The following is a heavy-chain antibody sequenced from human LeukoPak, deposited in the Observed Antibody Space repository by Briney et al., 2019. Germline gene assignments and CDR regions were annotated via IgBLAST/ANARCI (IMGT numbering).Heavy chain of an antibody. CDR3: AAPGEQLVDFDY. CDR1: GGTFSSYA. CDR2: IIPILGIA. Sequence: SVKVSCKASGGTFSSYAISWVRQAPGQVLEWMGRIIPILGIANYAQKFQGRVTITADKSTSTAYMELSSLRSEDTAVYYCAAPGEQLVDFDYWGQGTLVTVSS. D-gene: IGHD6-6*01. V-gene: IGHV1-69*04. J-gene: IGHJ4*02.